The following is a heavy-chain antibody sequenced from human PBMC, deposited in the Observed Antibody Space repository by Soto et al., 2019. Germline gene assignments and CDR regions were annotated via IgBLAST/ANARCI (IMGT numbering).Heavy chain of an antibody. CDR3: AHARVRGVIISRPFDP. D-gene: IGHD3-10*01. J-gene: IGHJ5*02. V-gene: IGHV2-5*02. CDR1: GFSLSTSGVG. Sequence: QITLKESGPTLVKPTQTLTLTCTFSGFSLSTSGVGVGWIRQPPGKALEWLALIYWDDDKRYSPSLKRRLTITKDASKNHVVLTMTNMDPVDTATYYCAHARVRGVIISRPFDPWGQGTLVTVSS. CDR2: IYWDDDK.